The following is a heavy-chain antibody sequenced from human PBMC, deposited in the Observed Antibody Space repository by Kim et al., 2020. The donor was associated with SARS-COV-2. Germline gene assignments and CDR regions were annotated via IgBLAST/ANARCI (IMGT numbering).Heavy chain of an antibody. J-gene: IGHJ4*02. Sequence: GGSLRLSCAASGFTFDDYAMHWVRQAPGKGLEWVSLISWDGGSTYYADSVKGRFTISRDNSKNSLYLQMNSLGAEDTALYYCAKSFAAAGFDYWGQGTLVTVSS. V-gene: IGHV3-43D*03. CDR2: ISWDGGST. CDR3: AKSFAAAGFDY. D-gene: IGHD6-13*01. CDR1: GFTFDDYA.